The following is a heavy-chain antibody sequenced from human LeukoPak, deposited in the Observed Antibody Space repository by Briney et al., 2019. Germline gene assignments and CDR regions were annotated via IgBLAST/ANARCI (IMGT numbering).Heavy chain of an antibody. CDR1: GFTFSSYW. CDR3: ARDRIVGATRRYFDY. V-gene: IGHV3-7*01. CDR2: IKQDGSEK. J-gene: IGHJ4*02. D-gene: IGHD1-26*01. Sequence: PGGSLRLSCAASGFTFSSYWMSWVRQAPGKGLEWVANIKQDGSEKYYVDSVKGRFTISRDNAKNSLCLQMNSLRAEDTAVYYCARDRIVGATRRYFDYWGQGTLVTVSS.